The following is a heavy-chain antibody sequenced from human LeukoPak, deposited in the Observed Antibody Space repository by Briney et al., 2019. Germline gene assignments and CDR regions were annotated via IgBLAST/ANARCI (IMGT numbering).Heavy chain of an antibody. J-gene: IGHJ4*02. D-gene: IGHD6-13*01. CDR2: FSCTGST. Sequence: SETLSLTCTVSGGSITTDFWSWIRQPPGKGLEWIGYFSCTGSTTYNPSLKSRATISTDTSQNRFSLKLNSVTAADTAMYYCARSTGGAAAGDCWGQGTLVTVSS. V-gene: IGHV4-59*01. CDR3: ARSTGGAAAGDC. CDR1: GGSITTDF.